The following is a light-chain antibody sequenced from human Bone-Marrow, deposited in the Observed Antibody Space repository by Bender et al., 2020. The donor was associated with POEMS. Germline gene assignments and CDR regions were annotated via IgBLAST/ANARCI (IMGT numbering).Light chain of an antibody. CDR1: SSNIGSNY. J-gene: IGLJ3*02. CDR2: RND. CDR3: ATWDDSLRGPV. Sequence: QSMMTQPPSTSGTPGQRVTISCSGSSSNIGSNYVYWYQQLPGAAPKPLIYRNDQRASGVPDRFSGSKSDTSASLAIDGLRSEDEADYHCATWDDSLRGPVFGGGTKLTVL. V-gene: IGLV1-47*01.